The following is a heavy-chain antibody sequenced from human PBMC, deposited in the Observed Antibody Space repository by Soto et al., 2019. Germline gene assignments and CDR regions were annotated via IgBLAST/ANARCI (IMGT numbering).Heavy chain of an antibody. J-gene: IGHJ4*02. CDR3: ARDDTRAGYDY. CDR1: GGSITTGGYY. V-gene: IGHV4-31*03. CDR2: IYYSGST. D-gene: IGHD5-18*01. Sequence: QVQLQESGPGLVKPSQTLSLTCTVSGGSITTGGYYWSWIRQHPGKGLEWIGYIYYSGSTSYNPSLQSRITMSVDTSKHQFSLKLNSVTAADTAVYYCARDDTRAGYDYWGQGTLVTVSS.